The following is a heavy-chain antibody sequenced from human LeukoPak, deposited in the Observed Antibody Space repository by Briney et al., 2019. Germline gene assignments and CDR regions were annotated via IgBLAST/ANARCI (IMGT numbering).Heavy chain of an antibody. Sequence: GGSLRLSCAASGFTFSSYSMNWVRQAPGKGLEWVSSISSSSSYIYYADSVKGRFTISRDNAKNSLYLQMNSLRAEDTAVYYCASFSGEQWRTYWGQGTLVTVSS. D-gene: IGHD6-19*01. CDR1: GFTFSSYS. CDR3: ASFSGEQWRTY. V-gene: IGHV3-21*01. CDR2: ISSSSSYI. J-gene: IGHJ4*02.